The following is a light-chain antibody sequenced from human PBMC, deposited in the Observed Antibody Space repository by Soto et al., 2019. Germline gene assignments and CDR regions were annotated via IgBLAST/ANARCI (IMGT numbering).Light chain of an antibody. CDR1: QSLLHSDGKTY. Sequence: ILMTQTPLSLSIIPGQTASISCKSSQSLLHSDGKTYFYWYVQKAGQAPQPLIYEVSNRFSGVPERFSGSGSRTDFTLKISRVEADDVGIYYCMQATDITWKCGQGTKVDIK. CDR3: MQATDITWK. CDR2: EVS. V-gene: IGKV2D-29*01. J-gene: IGKJ1*01.